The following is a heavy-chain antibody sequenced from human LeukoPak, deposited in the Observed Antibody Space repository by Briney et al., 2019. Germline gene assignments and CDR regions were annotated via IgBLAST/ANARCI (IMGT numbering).Heavy chain of an antibody. V-gene: IGHV4-39*07. CDR3: ARARYDFWSGSFARYYYYYMDV. Sequence: SETLSLTCTVSGGSISSSSYYWGWIRQPPGKGLEWIGSIYYSGSTYYNPSLKSRVTISVDTSKNQFSLKLSSMTAADTAVYYCARARYDFWSGSFARYYYYYMDVWGKGTAVTVSS. CDR1: GGSISSSSYY. J-gene: IGHJ6*03. D-gene: IGHD3-3*01. CDR2: IYYSGST.